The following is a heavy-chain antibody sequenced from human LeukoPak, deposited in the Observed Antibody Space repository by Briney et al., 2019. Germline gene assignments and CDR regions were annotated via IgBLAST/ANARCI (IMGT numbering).Heavy chain of an antibody. CDR3: AKGLINDWSALEY. Sequence: GGSLRLSCAASGFTFSSYAMTWVRQAPGQGLEWVSAISGSGGTTYYADSVRGRFTISRDNSKNTLDLQMNSLRAEDTALYYCAKGLINDWSALEYWGQGTLVTVS. CDR1: GFTFSSYA. CDR2: ISGSGGTT. D-gene: IGHD3-9*01. J-gene: IGHJ4*02. V-gene: IGHV3-23*01.